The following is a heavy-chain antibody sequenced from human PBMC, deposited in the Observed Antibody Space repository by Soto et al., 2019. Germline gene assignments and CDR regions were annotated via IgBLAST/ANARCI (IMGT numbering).Heavy chain of an antibody. V-gene: IGHV3-33*01. CDR3: ARGGYSGYARLGYYGMDV. Sequence: GGSLRLSCAASGFTFSSYGMHWVRQAPGKGLEWVAVIWYDGSNKYYADSVKGRFTISRDNSKNTLYLQMNSLRAEDTAVYYCARGGYSGYARLGYYGMDVWGQGTTVTVSS. D-gene: IGHD5-12*01. CDR1: GFTFSSYG. J-gene: IGHJ6*02. CDR2: IWYDGSNK.